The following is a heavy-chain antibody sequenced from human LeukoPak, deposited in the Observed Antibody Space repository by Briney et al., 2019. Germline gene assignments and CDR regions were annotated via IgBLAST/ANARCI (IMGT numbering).Heavy chain of an antibody. Sequence: GRSLRLSCAASGFTFSSYGMHWVRQAPGKGLEWVAVISYDGSNKYYADSVKGRFTISRDNSKNTLYLQMNSLRAEDTAVYYCAKDIRGYSGYKPTSLNYYYGMDVWGQGTTVTVSS. V-gene: IGHV3-30*18. CDR3: AKDIRGYSGYKPTSLNYYYGMDV. CDR2: ISYDGSNK. D-gene: IGHD5-12*01. CDR1: GFTFSSYG. J-gene: IGHJ6*02.